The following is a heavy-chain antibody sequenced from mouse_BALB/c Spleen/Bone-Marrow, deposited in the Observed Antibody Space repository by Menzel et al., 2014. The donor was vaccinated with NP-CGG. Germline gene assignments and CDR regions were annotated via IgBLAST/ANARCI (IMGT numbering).Heavy chain of an antibody. CDR1: GYTFTTYW. J-gene: IGHJ3*01. CDR3: ATYVGFAF. Sequence: QVQLQQSGAELAKPGASVKMSCKASGYTFTTYWMHWVKQRPGLGLEWIGYINPSTGYIEYNQKFKDKATLTADKSSSTAYMQLSSLTSEDSAVYYCATYVGFAFWGQGTLVTVSA. V-gene: IGHV1-7*01. CDR2: INPSTGYI. D-gene: IGHD1-1*01.